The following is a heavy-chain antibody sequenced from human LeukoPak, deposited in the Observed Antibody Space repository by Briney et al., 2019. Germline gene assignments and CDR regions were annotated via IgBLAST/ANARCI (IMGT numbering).Heavy chain of an antibody. CDR3: ARDLSGVTGYTYGRGIDY. CDR2: IKKDGSEK. J-gene: IGHJ4*02. Sequence: PGGSLRLSCAASGFTFSSYWMSWVRQAPGKGLEWVANIKKDGSEKYYVASVKGRFTISSDNATTSLYLQMNSLRAEDTAVYYCARDLSGVTGYTYGRGIDYWGQGTLVTVSS. CDR1: GFTFSSYW. D-gene: IGHD5-18*01. V-gene: IGHV3-7*01.